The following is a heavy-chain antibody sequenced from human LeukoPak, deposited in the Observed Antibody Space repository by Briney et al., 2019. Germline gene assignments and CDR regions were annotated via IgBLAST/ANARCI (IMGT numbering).Heavy chain of an antibody. V-gene: IGHV4-4*07. CDR3: ARHEFASPFDS. J-gene: IGHJ4*02. CDR1: GGSISSYY. Sequence: PETLSLTCTVSGGSISSYYWSWIRQPAGKGLEWIGRIYTSGSTNYNPSLKSRVAISLDTSKNQISLNIVSVTAADTAVYYCARHEFASPFDSWGQGTLVTVSS. D-gene: IGHD2-21*01. CDR2: IYTSGST.